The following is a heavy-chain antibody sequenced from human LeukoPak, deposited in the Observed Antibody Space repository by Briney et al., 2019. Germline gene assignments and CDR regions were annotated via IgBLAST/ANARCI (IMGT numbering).Heavy chain of an antibody. CDR1: GYTFTGYY. CDR3: ARAWDGFGELFDY. V-gene: IGHV1-2*02. J-gene: IGHJ4*02. CDR2: INPNSGGT. Sequence: ASVKVSCKASGYTFTGYYMHWVRQAPGQGLEWMGWINPNSGGTNYAQKFQGRVTMTRDTSISTVYMELSRLRSDDTAVYYCARAWDGFGELFDYWGQGTLVTVSS. D-gene: IGHD3-10*01.